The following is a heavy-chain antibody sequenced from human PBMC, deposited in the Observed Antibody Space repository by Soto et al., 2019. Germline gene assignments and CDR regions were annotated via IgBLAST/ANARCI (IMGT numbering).Heavy chain of an antibody. CDR3: ARERYYYGSGDY. CDR2: IKEDGSEK. D-gene: IGHD3-10*01. J-gene: IGHJ4*01. CDR1: GFTFSSYW. V-gene: IGHV3-7*01. Sequence: EVQVVESGGGLVQPGGSLRLSCAASGFTFSSYWMSWVRQAPGKGLEWVANIKEDGSEKNNVDSVKGQFTISRDNAKNSLYLQMNSLRAEDTAVYYCARERYYYGSGDYWGQEPWSPSPQ.